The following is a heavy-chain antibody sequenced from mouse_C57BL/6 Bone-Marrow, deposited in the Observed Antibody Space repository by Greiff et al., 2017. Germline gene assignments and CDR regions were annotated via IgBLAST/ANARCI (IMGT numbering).Heavy chain of an antibody. CDR3: AKESFQWDYAMDY. Sequence: VQLQQSGPELVKPGASVKLSCKASGYTFTSYDITWVKQRPGQGLEWIGWIYPRDGSTKYNEKFKGKATLTVDTSSSTAYMELHSLTSEDSAVYFCAKESFQWDYAMDYWGQGTSVTVSS. CDR1: GYTFTSYD. V-gene: IGHV1-85*01. CDR2: IYPRDGST. D-gene: IGHD6-2*01. J-gene: IGHJ4*01.